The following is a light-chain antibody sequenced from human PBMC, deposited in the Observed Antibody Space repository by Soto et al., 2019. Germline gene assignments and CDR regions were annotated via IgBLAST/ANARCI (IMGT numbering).Light chain of an antibody. J-gene: IGLJ2*01. CDR1: NSDVGFYNY. CDR2: DVS. V-gene: IGLV2-14*01. Sequence: QSALTQPASVSGSPGQSRTNSCTGTNSDVGFYNYVSWYQQYPGKAPKLMIYDVSNRPSGVSNRFSGTKSGNTASLTITGLQAEDEADYYCQSYDSSLSGYVVFGGGTKLTVL. CDR3: QSYDSSLSGYVV.